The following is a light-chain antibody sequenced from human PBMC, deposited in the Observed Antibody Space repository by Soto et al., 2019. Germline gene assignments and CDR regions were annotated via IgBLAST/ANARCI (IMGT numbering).Light chain of an antibody. Sequence: DIQMNQSPSSLSPSVEDRVTITCRPSQSIDNFLNWYKQKQGKAPNXXSYAASSLQSGVSSRFSGSGSGTDFTLTISSLQPEDSETYYCQQSYSLPYTFGQGTKVDIK. CDR2: AAS. J-gene: IGKJ2*01. CDR3: QQSYSLPYT. V-gene: IGKV1-39*01. CDR1: QSIDNF.